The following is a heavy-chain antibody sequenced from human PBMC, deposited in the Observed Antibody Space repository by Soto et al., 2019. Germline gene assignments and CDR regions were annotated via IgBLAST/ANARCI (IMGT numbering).Heavy chain of an antibody. Sequence: QVQLVQSGAEVKKPGSSVKVSCKASGGTFSNYTFNWVRQAPGQGLEWMGGIIPISGAAYYGQRFQGRVTITADESTNTAYMELSSLRSEDTAVYYCARPLGNSPLFDYWGQGTLVTVSS. CDR2: IIPISGAA. CDR3: ARPLGNSPLFDY. D-gene: IGHD1-1*01. CDR1: GGTFSNYT. J-gene: IGHJ4*02. V-gene: IGHV1-69*01.